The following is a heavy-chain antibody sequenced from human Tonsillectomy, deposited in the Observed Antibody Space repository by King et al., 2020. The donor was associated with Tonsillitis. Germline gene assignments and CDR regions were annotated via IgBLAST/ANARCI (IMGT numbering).Heavy chain of an antibody. V-gene: IGHV3-30*04. Sequence: VQLVESGGGVVQPGRSLRLSCAASGFTFSSYAMHWVRQAPGKGLEWVALISYDGSNKYYADSVKGRVTISRDNSKNTLSLQISSMRAEDTAVYYCARDPHELYYYDSRGYWRHYYYYGMDVWGQGTTVTVSS. CDR3: ARDPHELYYYDSRGYWRHYYYYGMDV. CDR1: GFTFSSYA. J-gene: IGHJ6*02. D-gene: IGHD3-22*01. CDR2: ISYDGSNK.